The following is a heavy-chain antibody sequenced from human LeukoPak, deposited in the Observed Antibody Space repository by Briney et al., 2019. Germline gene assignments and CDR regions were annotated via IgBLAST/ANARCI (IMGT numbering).Heavy chain of an antibody. V-gene: IGHV3-23*01. CDR3: AKQVYDSSGYISDY. CDR1: GFTFSSYA. D-gene: IGHD3-22*01. J-gene: IGHJ4*02. Sequence: GGSLRLSCAASGFTFSSYAMSWVRQAPGKGLEWVSAISGSGGSTYYADSVKGRFTISRDNSKNTLYLQMNSLRAEDTAVYYCAKQVYDSSGYISDYWGQGTLVTVSS. CDR2: ISGSGGST.